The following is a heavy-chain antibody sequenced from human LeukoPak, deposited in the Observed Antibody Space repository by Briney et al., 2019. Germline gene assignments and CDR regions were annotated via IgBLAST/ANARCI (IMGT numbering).Heavy chain of an antibody. CDR1: GFTFSSYA. CDR3: AKDYYGSGTSTLYGMDV. V-gene: IGHV3-23*01. Sequence: GGSLRLSCAASGFTFSSYAMSWVRQAPGKGLEWVSAISGSGGSTYYADSVKGRFTISRDNSKNTLYLQMNSLRAEDTAVYYCAKDYYGSGTSTLYGMDVWGQGTTVTVSS. CDR2: ISGSGGST. D-gene: IGHD3-10*01. J-gene: IGHJ6*02.